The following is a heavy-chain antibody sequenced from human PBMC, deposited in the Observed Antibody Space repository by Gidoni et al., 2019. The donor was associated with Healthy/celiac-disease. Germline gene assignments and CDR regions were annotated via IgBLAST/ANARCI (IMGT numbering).Heavy chain of an antibody. V-gene: IGHV4-61*02. CDR1: GCSISSGSYY. CDR3: ASSLSGLVLDY. CDR2: IYTRGST. Sequence: VQLQESGPGLVKPSQTQSLTCTVSGCSISSGSYYWSWIRQPAGTGLEWIGRIYTRGSTNYHPSLKSRVTISVDTSKNQFSLKLRSVTAADTAVYYCASSLSGLVLDYWGQGTLVTVSS. D-gene: IGHD6-19*01. J-gene: IGHJ4*02.